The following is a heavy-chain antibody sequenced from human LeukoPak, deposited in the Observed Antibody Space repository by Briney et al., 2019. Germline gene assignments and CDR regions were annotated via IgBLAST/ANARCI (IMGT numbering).Heavy chain of an antibody. V-gene: IGHV3-21*01. CDR2: ISSSSSYI. CDR3: ARRYCSGGSCYPIDY. Sequence: GGSLRLSCAASGFTFSSYSMNWVRQAPGKGLEWVSSISSSSSYIYYADSVKGRLTISRDNAKNSLYLQMNSLRAEDTAVYYCARRYCSGGSCYPIDYWGQGTLVTVSS. J-gene: IGHJ4*02. D-gene: IGHD2-15*01. CDR1: GFTFSSYS.